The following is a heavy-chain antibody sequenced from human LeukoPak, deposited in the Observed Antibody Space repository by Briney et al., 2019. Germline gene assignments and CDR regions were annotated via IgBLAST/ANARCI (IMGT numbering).Heavy chain of an antibody. CDR3: TTKVIRGNSGDDYDD. V-gene: IGHV3-30*03. J-gene: IGHJ4*02. Sequence: GGSLRLSCAASGVTFSSYGMHWVRQAPGKGLEWVALISSDGNDKLYGDSVKGRLTITRDDSKSTLYLQMNSLRAEDTAVYYCTTKVIRGNSGDDYDDWGQGTLVTVSS. CDR1: GVTFSSYG. D-gene: IGHD5-12*01. CDR2: ISSDGNDK.